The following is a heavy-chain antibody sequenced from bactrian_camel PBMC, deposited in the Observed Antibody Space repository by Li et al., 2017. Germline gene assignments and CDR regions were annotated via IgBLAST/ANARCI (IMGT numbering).Heavy chain of an antibody. V-gene: IGHV3S40*01. D-gene: IGHD2*01. Sequence: VQLVESGGGSVQAGGSLRLSCAASGFTFGNDDMTWVRQAPGKGLGWVSVINSDGRRTYYADSVKGRFTISGDNARNTFYVQMNDLKTEDTAVYFCATGGEGYSHYWGQGTQVTVS. CDR2: INSDGRRT. CDR1: GFTFGNDD. CDR3: ATGGEGYSHY. J-gene: IGHJ4*01.